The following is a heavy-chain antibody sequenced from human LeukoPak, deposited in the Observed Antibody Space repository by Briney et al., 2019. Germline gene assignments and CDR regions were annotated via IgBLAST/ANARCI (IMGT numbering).Heavy chain of an antibody. D-gene: IGHD6-19*01. V-gene: IGHV1-18*01. CDR2: ISAYNGNT. CDR1: GYTFTSYG. CDR3: AREDSYSSGWYPGVNWFDP. Sequence: ASVTVSCKASGYTFTSYGISWVRQAPGQGLEWMGWISAYNGNTNYAQKLQGRVTMTTDTSTSTAYMELRSLRSDDTAVYYCAREDSYSSGWYPGVNWFDPWGQGTLVTVSS. J-gene: IGHJ5*02.